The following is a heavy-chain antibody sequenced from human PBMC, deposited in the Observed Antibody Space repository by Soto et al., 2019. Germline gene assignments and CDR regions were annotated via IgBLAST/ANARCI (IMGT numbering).Heavy chain of an antibody. CDR3: ARTVMPVGNLAAFDH. J-gene: IGHJ4*02. CDR2: IYNNGNT. Sequence: SSETLSLTCNVSGGSVSSVKYFWSWIRQPPGKELEWIAYIYNNGNTNYNPSLKSRATISVDTSKNQCSLKLTSVTAADSAVYFCARTVMPVGNLAAFDHWGQGVLVTVSS. CDR1: GGSVSSVKYF. D-gene: IGHD7-27*01. V-gene: IGHV4-61*01.